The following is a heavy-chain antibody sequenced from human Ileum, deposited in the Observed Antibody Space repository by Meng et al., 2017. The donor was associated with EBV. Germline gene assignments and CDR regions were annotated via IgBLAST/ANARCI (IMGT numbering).Heavy chain of an antibody. Sequence: QASGPGLVTRWGTLALMLPVSGASIGSSYWWTWVRQPPEKGLEWIGEIYHSGSTNYNPSLKSRLTLSVDKSKSQFSLELISVTAADTAVYYCARGRRFGSGRYALDYWGQGTLVTVSS. CDR3: ARGRRFGSGRYALDY. J-gene: IGHJ4*02. CDR1: GASIGSSYW. V-gene: IGHV4-4*02. D-gene: IGHD3-10*01. CDR2: IYHSGST.